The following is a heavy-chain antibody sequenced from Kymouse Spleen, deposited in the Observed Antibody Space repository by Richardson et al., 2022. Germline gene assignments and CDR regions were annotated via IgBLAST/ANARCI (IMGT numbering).Heavy chain of an antibody. CDR1: GGSFSGYY. CDR3: AREGYNWNFYYYYGMDV. J-gene: IGHJ6*02. D-gene: IGHD1-7*01. V-gene: IGHV4-34*01. Sequence: QVQLQQWGAGLLKPSETLSLTCAVYGGSFSGYYWSWIRQPPGKGLEWIGEINHSGSTNYNPSLKSRVTISVDTSKNQFSLKLSSVTAADTAVYYCAREGYNWNFYYYYGMDVWGQGTTVTVSS. CDR2: INHSGST.